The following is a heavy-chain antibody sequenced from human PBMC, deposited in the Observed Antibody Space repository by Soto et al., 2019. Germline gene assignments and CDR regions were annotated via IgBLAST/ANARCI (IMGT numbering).Heavy chain of an antibody. D-gene: IGHD1-1*01. Sequence: GGSLRLSCVGSGFIFSSFTMTWVRQAPGMGLQYLASSSKSSSLIYYADSVRGRFIISRDNSKDSVFLQMYSLRAEDTAMYYCVRGDDRVDWGQGTLVTVSS. V-gene: IGHV3-21*01. CDR3: VRGDDRVD. J-gene: IGHJ4*02. CDR2: SSKSSSLI. CDR1: GFIFSSFT.